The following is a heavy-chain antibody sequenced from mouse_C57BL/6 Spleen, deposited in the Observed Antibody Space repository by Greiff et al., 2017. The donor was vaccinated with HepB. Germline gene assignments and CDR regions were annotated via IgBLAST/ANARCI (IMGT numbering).Heavy chain of an antibody. Sequence: EVQRVESGPGMVKPSQSLSLTCTVTGYSITSGYYWHWIRHFPGNKLEWMGYISYSGSTNYNPSLKSRISITHDTSKNHFFLKLNSVTTEDTATYYCARAGTGTWYFDVWGTGTTVTVSS. V-gene: IGHV3-1*01. CDR3: ARAGTGTWYFDV. D-gene: IGHD4-1*01. CDR1: GYSITSGYY. CDR2: ISYSGST. J-gene: IGHJ1*03.